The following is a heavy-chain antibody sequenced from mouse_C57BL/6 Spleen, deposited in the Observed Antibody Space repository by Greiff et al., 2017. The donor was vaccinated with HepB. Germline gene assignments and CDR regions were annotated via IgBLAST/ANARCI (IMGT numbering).Heavy chain of an antibody. CDR2: IYPGNSDT. J-gene: IGHJ1*03. CDR3: TREAYYYGYWYFDV. Sequence: VQLQQSGTVLARPGASVKMSCKTSGYTFTSYWMHWVKQRPGQGLEWIGAIYPGNSDTSYNQKFKGKAKLTAVTSASTAYMELSSLTNEDSAVYYCTREAYYYGYWYFDVWGTGTTVTVSS. CDR1: GYTFTSYW. V-gene: IGHV1-5*01. D-gene: IGHD1-1*01.